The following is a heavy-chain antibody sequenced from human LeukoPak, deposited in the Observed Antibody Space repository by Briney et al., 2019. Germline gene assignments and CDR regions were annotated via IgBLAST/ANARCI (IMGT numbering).Heavy chain of an antibody. CDR2: ISSSSSYI. CDR3: ASGRGFGELLWPH. D-gene: IGHD3-10*01. J-gene: IGHJ4*02. CDR1: GFTFSSYS. Sequence: GGSLRLSCAASGFTFSSYSMNWVRQAPGKGLEWVSSISSSSSYIYYADPVKGRFTISRDNAKNSLYLQMNSLRAEDTAVYYCASGRGFGELLWPHWGQGTLVTVSS. V-gene: IGHV3-21*01.